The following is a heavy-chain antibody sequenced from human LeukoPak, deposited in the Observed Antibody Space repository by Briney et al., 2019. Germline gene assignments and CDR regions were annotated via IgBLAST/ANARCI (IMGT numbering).Heavy chain of an antibody. J-gene: IGHJ4*02. V-gene: IGHV3-48*01. CDR3: ASTGYYSYFDY. Sequence: GGSLRLSCAASGLTFSKMNWVRQAPGKGLEWVSYIDNRGSTIYYADSVKGRFTISRDNSKNTLSLQMNSLRGEDTAVYYCASTGYYSYFDYWGQGALVTVSS. D-gene: IGHD3-9*01. CDR1: GLTFSK. CDR2: IDNRGSTI.